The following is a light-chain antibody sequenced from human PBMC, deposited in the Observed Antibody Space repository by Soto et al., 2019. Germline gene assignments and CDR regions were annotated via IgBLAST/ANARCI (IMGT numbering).Light chain of an antibody. V-gene: IGKV3-11*01. Sequence: EIVLTQSPATLSLSPGERDTLSCRASRSISSFLAWYQQKPGQAPRLLIYDTFNRATGIPARFSGSGSGTDFTLTISGLEPEDFAVYYCHQRANWPPLTFGGGTQVEI. CDR2: DTF. CDR3: HQRANWPPLT. CDR1: RSISSF. J-gene: IGKJ4*01.